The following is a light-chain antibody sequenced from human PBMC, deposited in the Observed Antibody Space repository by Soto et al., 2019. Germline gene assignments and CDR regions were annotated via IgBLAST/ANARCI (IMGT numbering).Light chain of an antibody. V-gene: IGLV2-18*02. CDR2: DVS. Sequence: QSALTQPPSVSGSPGQSDAISCTGTSSDVGGSNGVSWYQQPPGTAPKLMIYDVSNRPSGVPDRFSGSKSGNTASLTISGLQAEDEGDYYCSSYTSSSTYVFGTRTKLTVL. J-gene: IGLJ1*01. CDR3: SSYTSSSTYV. CDR1: SSDVGGSNG.